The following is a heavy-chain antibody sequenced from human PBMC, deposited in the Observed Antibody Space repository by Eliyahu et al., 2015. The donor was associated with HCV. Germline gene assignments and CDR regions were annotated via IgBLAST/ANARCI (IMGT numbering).Heavy chain of an antibody. Sequence: QVHLQESGPGLLKSSETLSLTCSVSGGXIDAYYWSWIRQAPGKGLEWVGHVSYRGSVNYNPSLRGRVTISADMSKNQFFLELSSVTAADTAVYFCARDACNGGGCYDGPRRWYLDLWGRGTLVTVSS. CDR1: GGXIDAYY. CDR3: ARDACNGGGCYDGPRRWYLDL. D-gene: IGHD2-15*01. V-gene: IGHV4-59*01. J-gene: IGHJ2*01. CDR2: VSYRGSV.